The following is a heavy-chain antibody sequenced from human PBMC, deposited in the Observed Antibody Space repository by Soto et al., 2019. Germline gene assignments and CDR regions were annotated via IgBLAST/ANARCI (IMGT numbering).Heavy chain of an antibody. CDR3: ARVLYYGSGTSDL. CDR2: IYYSGSA. J-gene: IGHJ5*02. V-gene: IGHV4-30-4*01. Sequence: SETLSLTCSVSGGSISSADYYWSWIRQPPGKDLEWIGYIYYSGSAYYNPALKSRVTISIDTSKDQFSLTLSYVTAADTAIYYCARVLYYGSGTSDLWGQGTLVTVSS. CDR1: GGSISSADYY. D-gene: IGHD3-10*01.